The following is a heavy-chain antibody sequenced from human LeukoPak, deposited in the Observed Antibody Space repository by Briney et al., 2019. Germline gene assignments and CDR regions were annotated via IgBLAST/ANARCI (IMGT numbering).Heavy chain of an antibody. J-gene: IGHJ4*02. CDR2: IIHIFGTA. V-gene: IGHV1-69*05. D-gene: IGHD1-26*01. CDR3: ARAGGSYVAYDY. CDR1: GGTFTSYA. Sequence: SVKVSCKASGGTFTSYAISWVRQAPGQGLEWMGRIIHIFGTANYAQKFQGRVTITTDESTSTAYMELSSLRSEDTAVYYCARAGGSYVAYDYWGQGTLVTVSS.